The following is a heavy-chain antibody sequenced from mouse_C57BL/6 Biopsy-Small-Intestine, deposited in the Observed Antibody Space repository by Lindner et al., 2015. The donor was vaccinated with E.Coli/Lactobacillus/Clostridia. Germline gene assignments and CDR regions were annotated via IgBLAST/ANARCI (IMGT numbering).Heavy chain of an antibody. J-gene: IGHJ3*01. CDR3: ASGLDGYYRAY. CDR1: GYTFTSYW. V-gene: IGHV1-7*01. CDR2: INPSSGYT. Sequence: VQLQESGAELAKPGASVKLSCKASGYTFTSYWMHWVKQRPGRGLEWIGYINPSSGYTKYNQKFKDKATLTADKSSSTAYMQLSSLTYEDSAVYYCASGLDGYYRAYWGQGTLVTVSA. D-gene: IGHD2-3*01.